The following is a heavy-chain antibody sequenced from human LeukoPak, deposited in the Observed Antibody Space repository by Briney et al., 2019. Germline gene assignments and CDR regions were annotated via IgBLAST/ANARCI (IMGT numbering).Heavy chain of an antibody. V-gene: IGHV1-3*01. D-gene: IGHD2-21*02. CDR1: GYTFTSYG. CDR3: AGYLAYCGGDCSANWFDP. J-gene: IGHJ5*02. Sequence: GASVKVSCKTSGYTFTSYGMHWVRQAPGQRLEWMGWINVGNGDAKYSQKFQGRVTMTTDTSTSTAYMELRSLRSDDTAVYYCAGYLAYCGGDCSANWFDPWGQGTLVTVSS. CDR2: INVGNGDA.